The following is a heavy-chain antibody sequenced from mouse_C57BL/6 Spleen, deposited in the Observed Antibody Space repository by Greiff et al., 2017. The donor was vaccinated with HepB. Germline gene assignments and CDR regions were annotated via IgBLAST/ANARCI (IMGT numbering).Heavy chain of an antibody. CDR1: GYTFTSYW. CDR3: ARGFLDY. J-gene: IGHJ2*01. Sequence: QVQQQQPGAELVKPGASVKLSCKASGYTFTSYWMQWVKQRPGQGLEWIGEIDPSDSYTNYNQKFKGKATLTVDTSSSTAYMQLSSLTSEDSAVYYCARGFLDYWGQGTTLTVSS. CDR2: IDPSDSYT. V-gene: IGHV1-50*01.